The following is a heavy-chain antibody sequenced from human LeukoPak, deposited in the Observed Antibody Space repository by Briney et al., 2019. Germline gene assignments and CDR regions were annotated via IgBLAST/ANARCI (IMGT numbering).Heavy chain of an antibody. CDR2: IYHSGST. V-gene: IGHV4-38-2*01. Sequence: SETLSLTCAVSGYSISSGYYWGWIRQPPGKGLEWIGGIYHSGSTYYNPSLKSRVTISVDTSKTQFSLKLSSVTAADTAVYYCARLSDCSSTSCYAFDIWGQGTMVTVSS. CDR3: ARLSDCSSTSCYAFDI. D-gene: IGHD2-2*01. J-gene: IGHJ3*02. CDR1: GYSISSGYY.